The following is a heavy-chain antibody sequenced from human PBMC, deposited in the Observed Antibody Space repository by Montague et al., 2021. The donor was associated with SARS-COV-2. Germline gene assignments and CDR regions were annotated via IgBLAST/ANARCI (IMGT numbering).Heavy chain of an antibody. CDR2: IFQSGST. CDR1: GGSISSSNW. J-gene: IGHJ6*02. Sequence: SETLSLTCSVSGGSISSSNWWSWVRQPPGKGLEWMGEIFQSGSTSYNPALKSRVAFSVDQSKNQFSLKLTSVTAADTAVYYCARGGGAFGSGTLGLDVWGQGTMVTVS. V-gene: IGHV4-4*02. CDR3: ARGGGAFGSGTLGLDV. D-gene: IGHD3-10*01.